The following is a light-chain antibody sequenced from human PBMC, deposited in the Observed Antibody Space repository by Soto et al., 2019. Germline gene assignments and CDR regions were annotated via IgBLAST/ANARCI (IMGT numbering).Light chain of an antibody. CDR3: QQSYSTPYT. V-gene: IGKV1-39*01. CDR2: AAS. Sequence: DIQMTQSPSSLSASVGDRVTITCRASQSISSYLNWYQQKPGKAPKLLIYAASSLQSGVPSRFSGSGSGTDFTLTISSLQPEDCATYYCQQSYSTPYTFGQGTKLESK. CDR1: QSISSY. J-gene: IGKJ2*01.